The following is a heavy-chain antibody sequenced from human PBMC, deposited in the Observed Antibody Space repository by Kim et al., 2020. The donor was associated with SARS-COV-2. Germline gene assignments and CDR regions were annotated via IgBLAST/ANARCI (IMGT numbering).Heavy chain of an antibody. D-gene: IGHD6-19*01. CDR3: ARDGWGFGPTYYFDY. CDR2: ISSSSSYI. J-gene: IGHJ4*02. CDR1: GFTFSSYS. V-gene: IGHV3-21*01. Sequence: GGSLRLSCAASGFTFSSYSMNWVRQAPGKGLEWVSSISSSSSYIYYADSVKGRFTISRDNTKNSLYLQMNSLRAEDTAVYYCARDGWGFGPTYYFDYWGQGTLVTVSS.